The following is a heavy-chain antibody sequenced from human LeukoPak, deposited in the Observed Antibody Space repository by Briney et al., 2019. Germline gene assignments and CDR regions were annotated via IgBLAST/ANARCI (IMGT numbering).Heavy chain of an antibody. V-gene: IGHV4-59*12. CDR1: GGSISSYY. D-gene: IGHD6-13*01. J-gene: IGHJ6*03. CDR2: IYYSGST. Sequence: SETLSLTCTVSGGSISSYYWSWIRQPPGKGLEWIGYIYYSGSTYYNPSLKSRVTISVDTSKNQFSLKLSSVTAADTAVYYCARAYSSSWYRYYYYMDVWGKGTTVTVSS. CDR3: ARAYSSSWYRYYYYMDV.